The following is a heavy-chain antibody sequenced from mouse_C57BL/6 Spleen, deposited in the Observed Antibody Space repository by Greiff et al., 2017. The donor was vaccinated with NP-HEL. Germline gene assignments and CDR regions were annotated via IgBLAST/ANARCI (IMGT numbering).Heavy chain of an antibody. CDR1: GYTFTNYW. CDR3: ARNNAYAMDY. D-gene: IGHD1-3*01. V-gene: IGHV1-63*01. CDR2: IYPGGGYT. J-gene: IGHJ4*01. Sequence: QVQLQQSGAELVRPGTSVKMSCKASGYTFTNYWIGWAKQRPGHGLEWIGDIYPGGGYTNYNEKFKGKATLPADKSSSTAYMQFSSLTSEDSAIYYCARNNAYAMDYWGQGTSVTVSS.